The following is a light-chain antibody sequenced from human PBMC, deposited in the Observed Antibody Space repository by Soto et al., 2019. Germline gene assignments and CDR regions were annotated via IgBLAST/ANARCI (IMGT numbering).Light chain of an antibody. CDR1: QDIKSN. J-gene: IGKJ3*01. CDR2: DAS. CDR3: QQYDNFPFT. V-gene: IGKV1-33*01. Sequence: DIRMTQSPSSLSASVGDRVTITCQASQDIKSNLNWFQQKSGKAPRLLVYDASNLETGVTSRFSGSGSGTDFTFTIGSLQPEDTATYFCQQYDNFPFTFGPGTKVDI.